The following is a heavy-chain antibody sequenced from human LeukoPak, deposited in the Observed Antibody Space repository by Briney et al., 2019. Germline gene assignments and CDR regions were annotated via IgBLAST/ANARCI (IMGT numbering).Heavy chain of an antibody. CDR2: ISTGGSTI. CDR1: GFTFSDFY. D-gene: IGHD6-13*01. CDR3: AREHSSSWDQFDY. Sequence: GGSLRLSCAASGFTFSDFYMSWIRQAPGKGLEWVSYISTGGSTIYYSDSVKGRFTISRDNAKNLLYLQMNSLRAEDTAVYYCAREHSSSWDQFDYWGQGTLVTVSS. V-gene: IGHV3-11*01. J-gene: IGHJ4*02.